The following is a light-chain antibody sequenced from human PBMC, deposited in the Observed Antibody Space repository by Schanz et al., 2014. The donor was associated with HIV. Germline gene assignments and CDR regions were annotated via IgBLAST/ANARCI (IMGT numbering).Light chain of an antibody. CDR3: AAWDDSLNGVI. CDR2: DIN. Sequence: QSALTQPRSVSGSPGQSVSISCTGSGSDFGGHDYVSWYQHHPGKAPKLIIYDINQRPSGVPDRFSGSKSGTSASLAISGLQAEDEADYYCAAWDDSLNGVIFGGGTKLTVL. CDR1: GSDFGGHDY. J-gene: IGLJ2*01. V-gene: IGLV2-11*01.